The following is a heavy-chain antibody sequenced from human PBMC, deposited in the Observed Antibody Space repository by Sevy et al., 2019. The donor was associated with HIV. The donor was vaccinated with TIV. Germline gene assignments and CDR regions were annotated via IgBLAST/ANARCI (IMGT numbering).Heavy chain of an antibody. CDR1: GFTFSSYA. V-gene: IGHV3-23*01. D-gene: IGHD3-10*01. Sequence: GGSLLSCAASGFTFSSYAMSWVRQAPGKGLEWVSAISGSGGSTYYADSVKGRFTISRDNSKNTLYLQMNSLRAENTAVFYCAKIPDYYGGPWGQGTLVTVSS. J-gene: IGHJ5*02. CDR2: ISGSGGST. CDR3: AKIPDYYGGP.